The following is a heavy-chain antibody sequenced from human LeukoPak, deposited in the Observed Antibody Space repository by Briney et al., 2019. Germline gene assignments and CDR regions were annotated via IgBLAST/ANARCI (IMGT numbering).Heavy chain of an antibody. D-gene: IGHD4-11*01. CDR1: GYTFTNYG. V-gene: IGHV1-18*01. CDR2: ISGYNGNT. Sequence: ASVKVSCKASGYTFTNYGITWVRQAPGQGLEWMGWISGYNGNTNYVQKFQGRVTMTTDTSTSTAYMELRSLGSDDTAVYYCARNTGKEYSRWFDPWGQGTLVTVSS. CDR3: ARNTGKEYSRWFDP. J-gene: IGHJ5*02.